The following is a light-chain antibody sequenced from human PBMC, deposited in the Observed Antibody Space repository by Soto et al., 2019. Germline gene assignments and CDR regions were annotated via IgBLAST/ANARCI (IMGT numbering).Light chain of an antibody. CDR2: VNSDGSH. V-gene: IGLV4-69*02. CDR3: QTWGTGIGYV. Sequence: QSVLTQSPSASASLGASVKLTCTLSSGHSSYAIAWHQQQPEKGPRYLMKVNSDGSHIKGDGIPDRFSGSSSGAERYLTISSLQSEDEADYYCQTWGTGIGYVFGAATKLTVL. J-gene: IGLJ1*01. CDR1: SGHSSYA.